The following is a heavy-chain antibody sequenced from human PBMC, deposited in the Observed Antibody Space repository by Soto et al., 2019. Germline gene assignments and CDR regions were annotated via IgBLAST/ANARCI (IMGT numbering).Heavy chain of an antibody. D-gene: IGHD2-15*01. CDR3: ARHVRVVAANWFDP. CDR2: IYYSGST. V-gene: IGHV4-59*08. Sequence: SETLSLTCTVSGGSISSYYWSWIRQPPGKGLEWIGYIYYSGSTNYNPSLKSRVTISVDTSKNQSSLKLSSVTAADTAVYYCARHVRVVAANWFDPWGQGTLVTVSS. J-gene: IGHJ5*02. CDR1: GGSISSYY.